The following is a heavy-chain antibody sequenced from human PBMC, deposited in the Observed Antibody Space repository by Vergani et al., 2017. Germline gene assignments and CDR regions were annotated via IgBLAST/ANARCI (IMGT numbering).Heavy chain of an antibody. J-gene: IGHJ6*02. V-gene: IGHV1-18*01. CDR3: ARGPYQPLLYGGLGYYYGMDV. Sequence: QVQLVQSGAEVKKPGASVKVSCKASGYTFTSYGISWVRQAPGQGLEWMGWISAYNGDTNYAQKLQGRVTMTTDTSTSTAYMELRSLRSDETAVYYCARGPYQPLLYGGLGYYYGMDVWGQGTTVTVSS. CDR1: GYTFTSYG. CDR2: ISAYNGDT. D-gene: IGHD2-2*02.